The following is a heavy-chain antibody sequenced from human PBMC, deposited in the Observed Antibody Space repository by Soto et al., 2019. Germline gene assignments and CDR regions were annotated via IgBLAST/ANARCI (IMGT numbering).Heavy chain of an antibody. J-gene: IGHJ4*02. D-gene: IGHD6-13*01. V-gene: IGHV3-30*03. CDR1: GFTFSSYG. CDR2: ISHDGSNK. CDR3: ARHSSWYQFDY. Sequence: PGGSLRLSCAASGFTFSSYGMHWVRQAPGEGLEWVAVISHDGSNKYYADSVKGRFTISRDNSKNTLYLQMNSLRAEDTAVYYCARHSSWYQFDYWGQGTLV.